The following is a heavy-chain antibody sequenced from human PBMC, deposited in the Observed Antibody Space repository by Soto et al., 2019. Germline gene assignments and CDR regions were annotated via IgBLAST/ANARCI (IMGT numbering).Heavy chain of an antibody. CDR3: ARENVEMATITWFDP. CDR1: GFTFSSYA. J-gene: IGHJ5*02. CDR2: ISYDGSNK. V-gene: IGHV3-30-3*01. Sequence: HPGGSLRLSFAASGFTFSSYAMHWVRQAPGKGMEWVAVISYDGSNKYYADSVKGRFTISRDNSKNTLYLQMNSLRAEDTAVYYCARENVEMATITWFDPWGQGTLVTVSS. D-gene: IGHD5-12*01.